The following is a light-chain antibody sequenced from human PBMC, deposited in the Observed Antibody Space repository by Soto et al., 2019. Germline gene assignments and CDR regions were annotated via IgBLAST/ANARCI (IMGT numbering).Light chain of an antibody. J-gene: IGKJ5*01. CDR1: QSVSSGN. CDR2: GTS. CDR3: QQHGSSGT. V-gene: IGKV3-20*01. Sequence: EIGLSQSPATLSLSPGERATLSCRASQSVSSGNLAWYQQKPGQAPRLLIYGTSNRATGIPDRFTGSGSGTEFTLTISRLEPEDFAVYSCQQHGSSGTFGLGTLLE.